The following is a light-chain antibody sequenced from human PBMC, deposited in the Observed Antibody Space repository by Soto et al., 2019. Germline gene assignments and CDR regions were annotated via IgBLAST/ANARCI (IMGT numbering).Light chain of an antibody. CDR2: AAS. J-gene: IGKJ5*01. Sequence: DIQMTQSPSSVSASVGDRVTITCRAIQDISTWLAWYQQKPGKAPKLLIYAASSLFSWVPSRFSGSGSGTDFTLTISSLQPEDFATYYCQHADRLPIVTFGQGTRLDFK. CDR3: QHADRLPIVT. CDR1: QDISTW. V-gene: IGKV1-12*01.